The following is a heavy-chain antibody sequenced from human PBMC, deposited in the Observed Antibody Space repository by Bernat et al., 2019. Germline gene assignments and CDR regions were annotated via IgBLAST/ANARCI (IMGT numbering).Heavy chain of an antibody. V-gene: IGHV4-59*01. Sequence: QVQLQESGPGLVKPSETLSLTCTVSGGSLSSYYWSWIRQPPGKGLEWIGYIYYSGSTNYNPSLKSLVTISVDTSKNQFSLKLSSVTAADTAVYFCAREVTIFGAHGMDVWGQGTTVTVSS. D-gene: IGHD3-3*01. CDR3: AREVTIFGAHGMDV. CDR2: IYYSGST. J-gene: IGHJ6*02. CDR1: GGSLSSYY.